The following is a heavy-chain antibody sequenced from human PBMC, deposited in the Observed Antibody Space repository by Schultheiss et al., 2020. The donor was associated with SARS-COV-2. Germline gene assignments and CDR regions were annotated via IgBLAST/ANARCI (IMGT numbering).Heavy chain of an antibody. J-gene: IGHJ6*02. CDR1: GYSISSGYY. Sequence: SETLSLTCTVSGYSISSGYYWGWIRQPPGKGLEWIGSIYYSGSTYYNPSLKSRVTISVDTSKNQFSLKLSSVTAADTAVYYCSHYYDSSGYYLYGMDVWAKGPRSPSP. CDR3: SHYYDSSGYYLYGMDV. V-gene: IGHV4-38-2*02. CDR2: IYYSGST. D-gene: IGHD3-22*01.